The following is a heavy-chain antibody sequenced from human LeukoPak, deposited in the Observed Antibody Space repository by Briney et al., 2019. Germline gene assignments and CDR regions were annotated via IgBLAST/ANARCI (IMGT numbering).Heavy chain of an antibody. Sequence: KSGGSLRLSCAASGFTFSSYSMNWVRQAPGKGLEWVSSISSSSSYIYYADSVKGRFTISRDNAKNSLYLQMNSLRAEDTAVYYCARIFGVPTSKYYDFWSGFTTRDKYYYYYMDVWGKGTTVTVSS. CDR1: GFTFSSYS. D-gene: IGHD3-3*01. CDR2: ISSSSSYI. J-gene: IGHJ6*03. V-gene: IGHV3-21*01. CDR3: ARIFGVPTSKYYDFWSGFTTRDKYYYYYMDV.